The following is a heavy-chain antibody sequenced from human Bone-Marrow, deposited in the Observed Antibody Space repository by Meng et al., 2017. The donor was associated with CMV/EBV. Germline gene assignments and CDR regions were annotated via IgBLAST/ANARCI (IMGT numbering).Heavy chain of an antibody. J-gene: IGHJ4*02. V-gene: IGHV3-23*01. CDR1: GFTFSSYA. CDR3: AKDGSSWTRAAGY. Sequence: GESLKISCAASGFTFSSYAMSWVRQAPGKGLEWVLAISGSGGSTYYADSVKGRFTISRDNSKNTLYLQMNSLRAADTAVYYCAKDGSSWTRAAGYWGQGTLVTVSS. CDR2: ISGSGGST. D-gene: IGHD6-13*01.